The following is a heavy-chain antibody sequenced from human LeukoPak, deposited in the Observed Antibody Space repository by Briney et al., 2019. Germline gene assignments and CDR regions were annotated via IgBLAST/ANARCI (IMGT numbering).Heavy chain of an antibody. D-gene: IGHD2-15*01. J-gene: IGHJ4*02. Sequence: GSSVKVSCKASGGTFSSYAISWVRQAPGQGLEWMGGIIPIFGTANYAQKFQGRVTITVDESTSTAYMELSSLTFDDTAVYYCGRGTIAVVAADLRTDQWGQGTLVIVSS. CDR1: GGTFSSYA. V-gene: IGHV1-69*01. CDR3: GRGTIAVVAADLRTDQ. CDR2: IIPIFGTA.